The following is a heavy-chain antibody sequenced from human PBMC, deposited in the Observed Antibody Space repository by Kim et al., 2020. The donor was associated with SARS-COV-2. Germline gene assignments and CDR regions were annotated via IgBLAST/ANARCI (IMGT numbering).Heavy chain of an antibody. CDR2: INEDGSEK. D-gene: IGHD5-12*01. J-gene: IGHJ4*01. CDR1: GFTFSRYW. CDR3: AFSGYAGGGYSASFDF. Sequence: LSLTCAASGFTFSRYWMSWVRQAPGKGLEWVANINEDGSEKYYVDSVKGRFTISRDNAKNSLYLQMNSLRVEDTAVYFCAFSGYAGGGYSASFDFWG. V-gene: IGHV3-7*01.